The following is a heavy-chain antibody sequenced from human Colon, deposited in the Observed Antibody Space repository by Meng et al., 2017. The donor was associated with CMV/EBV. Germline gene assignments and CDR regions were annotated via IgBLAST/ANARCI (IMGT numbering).Heavy chain of an antibody. J-gene: IGHJ5*01. D-gene: IGHD3-3*01. CDR3: ARDPREFWSGKNWFDS. CDR2: IHYDGSKK. Sequence: GGSLRLSCEASGYSPTSNGMHWVRQAPGKGLEGVASIHYDGSKKYYADSVKARFAISRDNLKNTVYLQMNSLRAEDTAVFKCARDPREFWSGKNWFDSWGQGTRVTVSS. CDR1: GYSPTSNG. V-gene: IGHV3-30*02.